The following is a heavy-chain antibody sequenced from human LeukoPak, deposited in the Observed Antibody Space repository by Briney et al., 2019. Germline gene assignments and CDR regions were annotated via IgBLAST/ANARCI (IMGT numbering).Heavy chain of an antibody. D-gene: IGHD1-26*01. V-gene: IGHV3-23*01. CDR3: AARGASYYFDY. CDR1: GLTFSNYA. J-gene: IGHJ4*02. Sequence: GGSLRLSCAVSGLTFSNYAMSWVRQAPGKGLEWVSGISGSGGTTYYADSVKGRFTISRDNSKNTLYLQMNSLRAEDTALYYCAARGASYYFDYWGQGTLVTVSS. CDR2: ISGSGGTT.